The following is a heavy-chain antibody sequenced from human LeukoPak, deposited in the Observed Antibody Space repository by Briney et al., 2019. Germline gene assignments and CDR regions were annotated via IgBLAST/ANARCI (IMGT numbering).Heavy chain of an antibody. CDR2: MNPNRGNT. V-gene: IGHV1-8*01. CDR1: GYTFTSYD. Sequence: ASVKVSCKASGYTFTSYDINWVRQAPGQGLEWMGWMNPNRGNTGYAQNFQGRVTMTRNTSTSTAYMELSSLRYEDTAVYYCARGQKSALIYGSGTYAYHFDYWGQGTLVTVSS. J-gene: IGHJ4*02. D-gene: IGHD3-10*01. CDR3: ARGQKSALIYGSGTYAYHFDY.